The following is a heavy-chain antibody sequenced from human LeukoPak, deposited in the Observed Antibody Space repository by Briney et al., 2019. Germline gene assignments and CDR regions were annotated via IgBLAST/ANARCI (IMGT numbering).Heavy chain of an antibody. J-gene: IGHJ5*02. CDR1: GFTFSSYG. D-gene: IGHD3-10*01. CDR2: IWYDGSNK. CDR3: ARALYGSGSSLWFDP. Sequence: GGSLRLSCAASGFTFSSYGMHGVREAPGKGLEWVAVIWYDGSNKHYAHSVKGRFTISRDNSKNTLYLQMNSLRAEDTAVYYCARALYGSGSSLWFDPWGQGTLVTVSS. V-gene: IGHV3-33*01.